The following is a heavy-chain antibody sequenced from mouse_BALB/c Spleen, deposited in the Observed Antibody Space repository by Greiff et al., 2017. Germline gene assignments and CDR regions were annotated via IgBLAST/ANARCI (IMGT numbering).Heavy chain of an antibody. Sequence: DVKLVESGPGLVKPSQSLSLTCSVTGYSITSGYYWNWIRQFPGNKLEWMGYISYDGSNNYNPSLKNRISITRDTSKNQFFLKLNSVTTEDTATYYCAREDGYDAMDYWGQGTSVTVSS. J-gene: IGHJ4*01. V-gene: IGHV3-6*02. CDR1: GYSITSGYY. CDR3: AREDGYDAMDY. D-gene: IGHD2-3*01. CDR2: ISYDGSN.